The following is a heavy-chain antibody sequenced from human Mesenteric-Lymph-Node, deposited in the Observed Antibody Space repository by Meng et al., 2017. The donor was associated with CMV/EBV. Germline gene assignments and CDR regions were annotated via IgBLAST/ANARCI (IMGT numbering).Heavy chain of an antibody. D-gene: IGHD3-10*01. V-gene: IGHV3-53*01. CDR3: ARVITWVRGVIITGMDV. CDR2: IYIGGST. Sequence: GESLNISCAASGFAGSSNYMSWGRQAPGKRLEWVSIIYIGGSTYYAESVQGRFPISRDNSKNTVYLQMNSLRSEDTAVYYCARVITWVRGVIITGMDVWGQGTTVTVSS. CDR1: GFAGSSNY. J-gene: IGHJ6*02.